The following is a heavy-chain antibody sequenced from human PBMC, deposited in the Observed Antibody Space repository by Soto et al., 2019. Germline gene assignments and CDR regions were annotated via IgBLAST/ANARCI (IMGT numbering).Heavy chain of an antibody. CDR1: GGSFSGYY. D-gene: IGHD3-9*01. J-gene: IGHJ6*02. V-gene: IGHV4-34*01. CDR3: ARMKLGTYDILTGYYGRWYYYYGMDV. CDR2: INHSGST. Sequence: SETLSLTCAVYGGSFSGYYWSWIRQPPGKGLEWIGEINHSGSTNYNPSLKRRVTISVDTSKNQFSLKLSSVTAADTAVYYCARMKLGTYDILTGYYGRWYYYYGMDVWGQGTTVTVSS.